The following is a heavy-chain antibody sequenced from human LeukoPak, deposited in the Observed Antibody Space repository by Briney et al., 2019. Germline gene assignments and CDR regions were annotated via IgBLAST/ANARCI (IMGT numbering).Heavy chain of an antibody. V-gene: IGHV4-39*07. CDR3: ARDASYYYASRGYYDY. CDR2: ISFSGRT. CDR1: GDSISTGSYY. Sequence: PSETLSLTCIVSGDSISTGSYYWAWIRQPPGKGLEWIGSISFSGRTYYNPSLKSRVTISVDTSKNQFSLNLSSLSAADTAMYYCARDASYYYASRGYYDYWGQGTLVTVSS. D-gene: IGHD3-22*01. J-gene: IGHJ4*02.